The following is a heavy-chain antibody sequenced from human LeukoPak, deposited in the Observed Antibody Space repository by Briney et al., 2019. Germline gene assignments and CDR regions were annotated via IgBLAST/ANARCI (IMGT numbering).Heavy chain of an antibody. D-gene: IGHD3-9*01. Sequence: AASVKVSCKASGYTFTSYAMHWVRQAPGQRLEWMGWINAGNGNTKYSQKFQGRVTMTEDTSTDTAYMELSSLRSEDTAVYYCATDRYDILTAWGQRTLVTVSS. CDR3: ATDRYDILTA. J-gene: IGHJ4*02. CDR1: GYTFTSYA. CDR2: INAGNGNT. V-gene: IGHV1-3*01.